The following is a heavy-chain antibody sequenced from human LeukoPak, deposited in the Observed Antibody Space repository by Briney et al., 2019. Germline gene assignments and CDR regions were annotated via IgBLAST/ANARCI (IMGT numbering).Heavy chain of an antibody. CDR1: GFTFSTYS. CDR2: ITSSSTII. D-gene: IGHD6-19*01. CDR3: VRDKQFAIDI. J-gene: IGHJ3*02. Sequence: PGRSLRLSCAASGFTFSTYSMNWVRRAPGKGLEWVSYITSSSTIIYYADSVKGRFTISRDNAKNSLYLQMNSLRDEDTAVYYCVRDKQFAIDIWGQGTMVTVSS. V-gene: IGHV3-48*02.